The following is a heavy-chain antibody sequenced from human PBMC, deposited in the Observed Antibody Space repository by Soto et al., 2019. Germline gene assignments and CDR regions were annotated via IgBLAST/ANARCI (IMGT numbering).Heavy chain of an antibody. CDR2: IIPYYNTL. CDR3: ASGASRWYPYFFDS. J-gene: IGHJ4*02. V-gene: IGHV1-69*01. CDR1: EGTFYSYA. Sequence: QAQVVQSGAEVRKPGSSVKLSCKASEGTFYSYAIAWVRQAPGQGLEWMGGIIPYYNTLNYAQKFQDRVTITADDSTNTVYMELSSLRSDDTAVYFCASGASRWYPYFFDSWAQGTLVTVSS. D-gene: IGHD6-13*01.